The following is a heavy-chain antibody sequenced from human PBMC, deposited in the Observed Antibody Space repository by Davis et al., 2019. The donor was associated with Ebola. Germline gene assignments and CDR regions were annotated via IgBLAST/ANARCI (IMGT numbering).Heavy chain of an antibody. Sequence: AASVKVSCKASGYTFTSYGISWVRQAPGQGLEWMGWISAYNGNTNYAQKLQGRVTMTRNTSISTAYMELSSLRPEDTAVYYCSVFDYWGQGTLVTVSS. CDR3: SVFDY. V-gene: IGHV1-18*01. CDR2: ISAYNGNT. CDR1: GYTFTSYG. J-gene: IGHJ4*02.